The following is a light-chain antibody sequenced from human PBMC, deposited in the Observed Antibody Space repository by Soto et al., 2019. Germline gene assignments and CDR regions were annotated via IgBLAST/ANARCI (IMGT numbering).Light chain of an antibody. CDR2: SIN. J-gene: IGLJ2*01. CDR3: AAWDDSLNGVV. Sequence: QSVLTQPPSASGTPGQRVTISCSGSNSNIGSNSVNWYQQLPGMAPKLLIYSINQRPSGVPDRFSGSKSGTSASLAISGLQSEDEADYFCAAWDDSLNGVVFGGGTKLTVL. CDR1: NSNIGSNS. V-gene: IGLV1-44*01.